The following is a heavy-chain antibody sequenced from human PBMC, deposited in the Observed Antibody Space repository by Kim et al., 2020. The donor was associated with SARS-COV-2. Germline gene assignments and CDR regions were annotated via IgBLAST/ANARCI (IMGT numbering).Heavy chain of an antibody. CDR2: INQHGSEK. CDR1: GFSFSNHW. CDR3: ARNNAMDV. J-gene: IGHJ6*02. V-gene: IGHV3-7*03. Sequence: GGSLRLSCAASGFSFSNHWMTWVRQAPGRGPEWVANINQHGSEKYYVASVGCRFTISRDDAKNSLYLQMNSLRAEDTATYYCARNNAMDVWGQGTTVTVSS.